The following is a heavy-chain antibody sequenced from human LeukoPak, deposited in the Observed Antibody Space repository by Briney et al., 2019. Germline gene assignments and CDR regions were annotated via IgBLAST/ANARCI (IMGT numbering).Heavy chain of an antibody. D-gene: IGHD5-12*01. CDR3: AKDLYSGWKRALIDY. V-gene: IGHV3-23*01. J-gene: IGHJ4*02. Sequence: PGGSLRLSCAASGFTFSSYAMSWVRQAPGKGLEWVSAISGSGGSTYYADSVKGRFTISRDNSKNTLFLQMSSLSAEDTAVYYCAKDLYSGWKRALIDYWGQGTLVTVSS. CDR2: ISGSGGST. CDR1: GFTFSSYA.